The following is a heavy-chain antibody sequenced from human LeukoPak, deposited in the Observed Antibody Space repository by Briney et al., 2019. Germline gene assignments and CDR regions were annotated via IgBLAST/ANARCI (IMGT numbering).Heavy chain of an antibody. CDR3: AKDPRTTVTTGYFDP. D-gene: IGHD4-17*01. V-gene: IGHV3-30*18. Sequence: GGSLRLSCAASGFTFSSYGMHWVRQAPGKGLEWVAVISYNGSNQHYADSVKGRFTISRDNSKNTLFLQMKGLRAEDTAVYYCAKDPRTTVTTGYFDPWGQGTLVTVSS. CDR1: GFTFSSYG. CDR2: ISYNGSNQ. J-gene: IGHJ5*02.